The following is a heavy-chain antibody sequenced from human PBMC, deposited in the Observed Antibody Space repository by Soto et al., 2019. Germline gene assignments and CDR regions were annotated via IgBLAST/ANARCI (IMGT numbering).Heavy chain of an antibody. CDR2: INPNSGGT. CDR1: GYTFTGYY. CDR3: AREHALTRDEDYGMDG. Sequence: QVQLVQSGAEVKKPGASVKVSCKASGYTFTGYYMHWVRQAPGQGLEWMGWINPNSGGTNYAQKFQGWVTMTSDTTIRPYYMEMSSVTSDDTTVYYCAREHALTRDEDYGMDGWGQGTTVTVSS. D-gene: IGHD3-3*01. J-gene: IGHJ6*02. V-gene: IGHV1-2*04.